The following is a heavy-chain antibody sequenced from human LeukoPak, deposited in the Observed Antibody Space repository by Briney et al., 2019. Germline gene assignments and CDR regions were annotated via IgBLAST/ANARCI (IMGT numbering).Heavy chain of an antibody. D-gene: IGHD3-16*01. CDR1: GFTFSSNY. Sequence: PGGSLRLSCAASGFTFSSNYMSWVRQAPGKGLEWVSVIYSGGSTYYADSVKGRFTISRDNAKNSLYLQMNSLRVEDTAVYSCARGESGIMENSFDIWGQGTLVTVSS. J-gene: IGHJ3*02. CDR3: ARGESGIMENSFDI. V-gene: IGHV3-53*01. CDR2: IYSGGST.